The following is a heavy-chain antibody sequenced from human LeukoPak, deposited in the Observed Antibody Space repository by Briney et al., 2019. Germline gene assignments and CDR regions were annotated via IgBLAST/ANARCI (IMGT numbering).Heavy chain of an antibody. V-gene: IGHV4-30-4*01. CDR3: VRGRGTAVTTGNWFDP. CDR2: IHYGGST. D-gene: IGHD4-17*01. J-gene: IGHJ5*02. CDR1: GGSISSGNYY. Sequence: SQTLSLTCTVSGGSISSGNYYWNWIRQPPGKGLECIGYIHYGGSTYYNPSLKSRVTISVDTSKNQFSLKLSSVTAADTAVYYCVRGRGTAVTTGNWFDPWGQGTLVTVSS.